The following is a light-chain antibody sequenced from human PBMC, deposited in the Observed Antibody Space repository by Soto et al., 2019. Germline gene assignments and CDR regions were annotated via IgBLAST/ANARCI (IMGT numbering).Light chain of an antibody. Sequence: AIRMTQSPSSFSASTGDRVTITCRASQGISSYLAWYQQKPGKAPKLLIYAASTLQSGVPSRFSGSGSGTDFTLTISCLQSEDVATYYYQQYYSYPWTFGQGTKVEI. CDR1: QGISSY. CDR2: AAS. J-gene: IGKJ1*01. V-gene: IGKV1-8*01. CDR3: QQYYSYPWT.